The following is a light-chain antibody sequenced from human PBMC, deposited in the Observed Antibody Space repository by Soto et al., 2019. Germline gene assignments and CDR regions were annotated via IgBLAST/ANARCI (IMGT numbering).Light chain of an antibody. J-gene: IGKJ5*01. CDR3: QQRSNWPPIT. CDR1: QSVSSY. Sequence: EIVMTQSPATLSVSPWERATLSCMASQSVSSYLAWYQQKPGQAPRLLIYDASNRATGIPARFSGSGSGTDFTLTISSLEPEDFAVYYCQQRSNWPPITFGQGTRLEIK. V-gene: IGKV3-11*01. CDR2: DAS.